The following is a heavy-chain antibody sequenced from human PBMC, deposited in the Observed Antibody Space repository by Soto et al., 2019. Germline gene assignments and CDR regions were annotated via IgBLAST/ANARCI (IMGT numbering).Heavy chain of an antibody. V-gene: IGHV1-2*02. CDR1: GYTFTGYY. CDR2: INPNNGDT. CDR3: ARIRTYYYSSGSLDY. J-gene: IGHJ4*02. D-gene: IGHD3-22*01. Sequence: QVQLVQSGAEVKKPGASVKVSCKTSGYTFTGYYLHWVRQAPGQGLEWMGWINPNNGDTNYAQKFEGRVTMTRDTSISTAYMELSRLRSDDTAIYYCARIRTYYYSSGSLDYWGQGTLVTVSS.